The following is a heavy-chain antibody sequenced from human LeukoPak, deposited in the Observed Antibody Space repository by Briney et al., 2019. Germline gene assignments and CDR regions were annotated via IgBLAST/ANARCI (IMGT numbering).Heavy chain of an antibody. Sequence: PGGSLRLSCAASGFTFSAYEMNWVRQAPGKGLEWVAVISNDESYKSYADSVKGRFSISRDNSKSTLYLHMNTLRAEDTAMYYCANGRYFGSGSYKSDFDYWGQGTLVTVSS. CDR1: GFTFSAYE. CDR2: ISNDESYK. V-gene: IGHV3-30*18. D-gene: IGHD3-10*01. J-gene: IGHJ4*02. CDR3: ANGRYFGSGSYKSDFDY.